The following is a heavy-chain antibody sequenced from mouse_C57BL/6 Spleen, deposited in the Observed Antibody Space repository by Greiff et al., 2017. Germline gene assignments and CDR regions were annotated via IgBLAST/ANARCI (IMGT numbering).Heavy chain of an antibody. V-gene: IGHV1-64*01. CDR1: GYTFTSYW. J-gene: IGHJ3*01. CDR2: IHPNSGST. Sequence: QVQLQQPGAELVKPGASVKLSCKASGYTFTSYWMHWVKQRPGQGLEWIGMIHPNSGSTNYNEKFKSKATLTVDKSSNTAYMQLSSLTTEDSAIYYCARSGGYYGSSAWFAYWGQGTLVTVSA. CDR3: ARSGGYYGSSAWFAY. D-gene: IGHD1-1*01.